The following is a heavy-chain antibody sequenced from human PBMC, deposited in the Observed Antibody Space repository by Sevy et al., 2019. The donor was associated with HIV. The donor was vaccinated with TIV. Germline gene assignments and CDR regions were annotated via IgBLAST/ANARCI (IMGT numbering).Heavy chain of an antibody. V-gene: IGHV3-30*04. Sequence: GGSLRLSCAASGFTFSSYAMHWVRQAPGKGLEWVAVISYDGSNKYYADSVKGRFTISRDNSMKPQYLQMNSLRAEDTAVYYCARDPGVTPYYYYYGMDVWGQGTTVTVSS. J-gene: IGHJ6*02. D-gene: IGHD3-10*01. CDR2: ISYDGSNK. CDR1: GFTFSSYA. CDR3: ARDPGVTPYYYYYGMDV.